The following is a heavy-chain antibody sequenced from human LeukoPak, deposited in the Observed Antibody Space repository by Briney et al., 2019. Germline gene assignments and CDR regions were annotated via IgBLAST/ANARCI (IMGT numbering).Heavy chain of an antibody. J-gene: IGHJ4*02. CDR3: ARGMTTVTTDYFDY. V-gene: IGHV4-34*01. CDR1: GGSFSGYY. CDR2: INHSGST. D-gene: IGHD4-17*01. Sequence: SETLSLTCAVYGGSFSGYYWSWIRQPPGKGLEWIGEINHSGSTNYNPSLKSRVTISVDTSKNQSSLKLSSVTAADTAVYYCARGMTTVTTDYFDYWGQGTLVTVSS.